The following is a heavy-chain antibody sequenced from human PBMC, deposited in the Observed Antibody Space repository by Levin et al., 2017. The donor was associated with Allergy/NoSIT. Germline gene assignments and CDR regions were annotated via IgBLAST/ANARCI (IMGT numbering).Heavy chain of an antibody. Sequence: GESLKISCAASGFSFSDYWLTWVRQAPGKGLEWVANIKPDGTEKYYADSVTGRFNISRDNAQNSLYLQMKYLSAEDTAVYYCASPYSSVWVFDIWGPGTMVTVSS. V-gene: IGHV3-7*01. CDR3: ASPYSSVWVFDI. J-gene: IGHJ3*02. CDR1: GFSFSDYW. D-gene: IGHD6-19*01. CDR2: IKPDGTEK.